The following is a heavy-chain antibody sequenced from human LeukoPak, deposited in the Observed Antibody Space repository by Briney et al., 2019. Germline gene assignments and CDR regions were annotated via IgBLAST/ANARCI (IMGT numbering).Heavy chain of an antibody. J-gene: IGHJ3*02. Sequence: SETLSLTCTVSGGSISSYYWSWIRQPPGKGLEWIGYIYYSGGTNYNPSLKSRVTTSVDTSKNQFSLKLSSVTAADTAVYFCARGPYSYDSSGAFDIWGQGTMVTVSS. CDR3: ARGPYSYDSSGAFDI. CDR1: GGSISSYY. V-gene: IGHV4-59*08. D-gene: IGHD3-22*01. CDR2: IYYSGGT.